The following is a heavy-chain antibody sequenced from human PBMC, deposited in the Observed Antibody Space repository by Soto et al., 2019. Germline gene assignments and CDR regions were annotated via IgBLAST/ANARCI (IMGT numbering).Heavy chain of an antibody. J-gene: IGHJ6*03. CDR2: MNAGNGNT. D-gene: IGHD3-10*01. CDR3: ARGGITMVRGVTYYYYYYMDV. CDR1: GYTFTSYV. Sequence: QVQLVQSGAEVKKPGASVKVSCKASGYTFTSYVMHWVRQAPGQRLEWMGWMNAGNGNTKYSQKFQSRLTITKDTSATTAYKELSSLRSEDTAVYYCARGGITMVRGVTYYYYYYMDVSGKGTTATLSS. V-gene: IGHV1-3*01.